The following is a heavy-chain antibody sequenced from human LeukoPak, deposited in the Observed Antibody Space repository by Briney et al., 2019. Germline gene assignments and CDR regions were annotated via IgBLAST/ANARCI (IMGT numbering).Heavy chain of an antibody. CDR3: ARYVVYGSGKYYFDY. CDR1: GGSISSSSYY. J-gene: IGHJ4*02. Sequence: SETLSLTCTVSGGSISSSSYYWGWIRQPPGKGLEWIGSINYSGNTYYNPSLRTRVTISVDTSKNQFSLKLSSVTAADTAVYYCARYVVYGSGKYYFDYWGQGTLVTVSS. V-gene: IGHV4-39*01. D-gene: IGHD3-10*01. CDR2: INYSGNT.